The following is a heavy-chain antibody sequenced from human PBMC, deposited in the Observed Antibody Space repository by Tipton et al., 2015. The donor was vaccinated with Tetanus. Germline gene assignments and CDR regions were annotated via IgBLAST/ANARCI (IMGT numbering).Heavy chain of an antibody. CDR2: VHYSGRT. J-gene: IGHJ4*02. V-gene: IGHV4-61*08. CDR3: ARANNDYPKKGPVDY. D-gene: IGHD5-12*01. CDR1: GGSVRSGDYD. Sequence: TLSLTCTVSGGSVRSGDYDWNWIRQPPGKGLEWIGYVHYSGRTNKSPSLKSRVTLSIDKSKNQFPLRLTSVTAADTAVYYCARANNDYPKKGPVDYWGQGARVIVSS.